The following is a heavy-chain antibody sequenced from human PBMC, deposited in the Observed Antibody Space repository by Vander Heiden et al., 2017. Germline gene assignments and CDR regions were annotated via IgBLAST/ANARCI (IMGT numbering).Heavy chain of an antibody. CDR1: GFTSSGFD. CDR2: IGYDGSDK. Sequence: QVHLVESGGGVVQPGRSLRLSCAESGFTSSGFDMHVVRQAPGKGLEWVAVIGYDGSDKYYAEPATGRFTISRDNSKNTVYLQMNSLRAGDTAMYYCARDLIAVALRGMDVWGQGTPVTVSS. J-gene: IGHJ6*02. D-gene: IGHD6-19*01. V-gene: IGHV3-33*01. CDR3: ARDLIAVALRGMDV.